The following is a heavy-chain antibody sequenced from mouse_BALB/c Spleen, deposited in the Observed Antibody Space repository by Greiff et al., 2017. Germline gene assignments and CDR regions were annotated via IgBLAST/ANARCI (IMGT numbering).Heavy chain of an antibody. J-gene: IGHJ4*01. CDR3: ARYRGYGNYVYYYAMDY. V-gene: IGHV3-8*02. D-gene: IGHD2-1*01. Sequence: EVQRVESGPSLVKPSQTLSLTCSVTGDSITSGYWNWIRKFPGNKLEYMGYISYSGSTYYNPSLKSRISITRDTSKNQYYLQLNSVTTEDTATYYCARYRGYGNYVYYYAMDYWGQGTSVTVSS. CDR2: ISYSGST. CDR1: GDSITSGY.